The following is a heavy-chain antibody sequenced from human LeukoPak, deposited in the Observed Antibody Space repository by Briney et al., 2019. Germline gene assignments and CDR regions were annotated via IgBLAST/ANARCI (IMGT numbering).Heavy chain of an antibody. J-gene: IGHJ4*02. Sequence: PSETLSLTCTVSGGSISSYYWGWIRQPPGKGLEWIGSIFHTGSTYDNPSLKSRVTTSVNTTKNQFSLSLNSVTAADTTVYYCARRRDGYNFGSFYFDYWGQGILVTVSS. CDR1: GGSISSYY. CDR2: IFHTGST. CDR3: ARRRDGYNFGSFYFDY. V-gene: IGHV4-59*04. D-gene: IGHD5-24*01.